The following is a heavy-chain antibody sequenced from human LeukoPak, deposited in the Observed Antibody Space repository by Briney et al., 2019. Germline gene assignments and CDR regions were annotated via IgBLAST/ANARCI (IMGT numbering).Heavy chain of an antibody. J-gene: IGHJ4*02. V-gene: IGHV1-69*13. CDR3: ARAPRGSSSHYDVYYFDY. CDR2: IIPILGTT. Sequence: ASVKVSCKASEGTFRNYAFNWVRQAPGQGLEWMGGIIPILGTTSYPQKFQGRVTITADESTSTVYMELTSLRSEDTAVYYCARAPRGSSSHYDVYYFDYWGQGTLVTVSS. CDR1: EGTFRNYA. D-gene: IGHD5-18*01.